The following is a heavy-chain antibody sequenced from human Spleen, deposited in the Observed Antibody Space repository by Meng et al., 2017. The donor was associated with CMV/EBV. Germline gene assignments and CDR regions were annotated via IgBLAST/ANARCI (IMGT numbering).Heavy chain of an antibody. CDR1: GFTFSNAW. V-gene: IGHV3-15*01. Sequence: GESLKISCAASGFTFSNAWMSWVRQAPGKGLEWVGRIKSKTDGGTTDYAAPVKGRFTISRDNSKNTLYLQMNSLRAEDTAVYYCAKDVRYDSSGTDYWGQGTLVTVSS. D-gene: IGHD3-22*01. J-gene: IGHJ4*02. CDR3: AKDVRYDSSGTDY. CDR2: IKSKTDGGTT.